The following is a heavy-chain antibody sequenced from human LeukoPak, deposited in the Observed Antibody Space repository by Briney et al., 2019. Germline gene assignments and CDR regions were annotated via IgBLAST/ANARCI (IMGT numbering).Heavy chain of an antibody. CDR1: GGSISSGNW. CDR3: ARGLAAAGADWFDP. D-gene: IGHD6-13*01. V-gene: IGHV4-4*02. CDR2: IYHSGST. J-gene: IGHJ5*02. Sequence: PSETLSLTCAVSGGSISSGNWWSWVRQPPGKGLEWIGEIYHSGSTTYNPSLKSRVTISVDKSKNQFSLKVSSVTAADTAVYYCARGLAAAGADWFDPWGQGTLVTVSS.